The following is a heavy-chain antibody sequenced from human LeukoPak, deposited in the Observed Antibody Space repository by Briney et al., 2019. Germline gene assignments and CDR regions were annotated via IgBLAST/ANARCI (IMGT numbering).Heavy chain of an antibody. V-gene: IGHV1-58*02. CDR1: GFTFTSSA. CDR3: AGDRLSGAELLSYNWFDP. CDR2: IVVGSGNT. Sequence: EASVKVSCKASGFTFTSSAMQWVRQARGQRLEWIGWIVVGSGNTNYAQKFQERVTITRDMSTSTAYMELSSLRSEDTAVYYCAGDRLSGAELLSYNWFDPWGQGTLVTVSS. J-gene: IGHJ5*02. D-gene: IGHD3-10*01.